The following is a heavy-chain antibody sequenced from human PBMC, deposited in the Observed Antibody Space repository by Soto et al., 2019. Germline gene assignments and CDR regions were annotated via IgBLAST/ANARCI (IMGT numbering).Heavy chain of an antibody. J-gene: IGHJ2*01. V-gene: IGHV1-8*01. CDR1: GYTLTSYD. D-gene: IGHD6-13*01. CDR2: MNPNSGNT. Sequence: QVQLVQSGAEVKKPGASVKVSCKASGYTLTSYDLTWVRQTTGQGLEWRGWMNPNSGNTGYAQKFKGRVAMTGNTSISTAYMELSSLTAADTAVYYCVRRGFSRSWVYWSFDLWGRGTLVTVSS. CDR3: VRRGFSRSWVYWSFDL.